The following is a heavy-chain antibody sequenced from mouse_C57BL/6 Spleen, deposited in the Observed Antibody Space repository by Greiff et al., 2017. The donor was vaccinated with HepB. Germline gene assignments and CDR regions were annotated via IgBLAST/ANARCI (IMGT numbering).Heavy chain of an antibody. Sequence: QVQLQQPGAELVRPGSSVKLSCKASGYTFTSYWMDWVKQRPGQGLEWIGNIYPSDSETHYNQKFKDKATLTVDKSSSTAYMQLSSLTSEDSAVYYCARWGYYGSSDGYWGQGTLVTGSA. CDR2: IYPSDSET. CDR1: GYTFTSYW. D-gene: IGHD1-1*01. V-gene: IGHV1-61*01. J-gene: IGHJ3*02. CDR3: ARWGYYGSSDGY.